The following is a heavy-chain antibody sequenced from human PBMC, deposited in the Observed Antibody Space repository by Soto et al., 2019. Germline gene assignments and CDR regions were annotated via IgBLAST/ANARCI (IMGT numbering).Heavy chain of an antibody. CDR3: ANGYVSVVRAAQKFYFDY. CDR2: MNPNSGNT. Sequence: GASVKVSCKASGYTFTSYDINWVRQATGQGLEWMGWMNPNSGNTGYAQKFQGRVTMTRNTSISTAYMELSSLRSEDTAVYYCANGYVSVVRAAQKFYFDYWGQGTLVTVSS. D-gene: IGHD2-15*01. CDR1: GYTFTSYD. J-gene: IGHJ4*02. V-gene: IGHV1-8*01.